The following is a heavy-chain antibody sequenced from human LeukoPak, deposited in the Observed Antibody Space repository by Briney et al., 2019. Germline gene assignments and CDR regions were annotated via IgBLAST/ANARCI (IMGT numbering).Heavy chain of an antibody. Sequence: GGSLRLSCAASGFTFSSHGMNWVRQAPGKGLEWVSSISGLSSYIYYADSVKGRFTISRDNAKNSLYLQMNSLRAEDTAVYYCAKVNSDLNGMDVWGQGTTVTVSS. CDR3: AKVNSDLNGMDV. V-gene: IGHV3-21*06. D-gene: IGHD3-3*01. CDR1: GFTFSSHG. J-gene: IGHJ6*02. CDR2: ISGLSSYI.